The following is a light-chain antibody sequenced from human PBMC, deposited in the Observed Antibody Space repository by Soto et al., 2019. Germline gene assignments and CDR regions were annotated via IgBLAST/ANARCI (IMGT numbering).Light chain of an antibody. CDR2: EVS. J-gene: IGLJ1*01. CDR1: SSDVGGYNY. V-gene: IGLV2-14*01. Sequence: QSVLTQPASVSGSPGQSITISCTGTSSDVGGYNYVSWYQQRPGKAPKLMIYEVSNRPSGVSNRFSGSKSGNTASLTISGLQAEDEADYYCSSYTSSSTPYVFGTGTKLTVL. CDR3: SSYTSSSTPYV.